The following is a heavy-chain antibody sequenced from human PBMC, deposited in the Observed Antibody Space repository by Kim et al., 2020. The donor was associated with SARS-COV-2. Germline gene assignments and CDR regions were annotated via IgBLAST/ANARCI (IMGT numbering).Heavy chain of an antibody. D-gene: IGHD3-22*01. CDR1: GFTFSSYA. J-gene: IGHJ6*02. CDR2: ISYDGSNK. Sequence: GGSLRLSCAASGFTFSSYAMHWVRQAPGKGLEWVAVISYDGSNKYYADSVKGRFTISRDNSKNTLYLQMNSLRAEDTAVYYCARDPSDYYDSSGTFGYYYGMDVWGQGTTVTVSS. CDR3: ARDPSDYYDSSGTFGYYYGMDV. V-gene: IGHV3-30-3*01.